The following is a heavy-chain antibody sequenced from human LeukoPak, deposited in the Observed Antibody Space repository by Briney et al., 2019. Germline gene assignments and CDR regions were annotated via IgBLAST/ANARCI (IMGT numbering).Heavy chain of an antibody. Sequence: GGSLRLSCAASGFTFSSHAMHWVRQAPGKGLVWVSRINPDGSVTDSADSVKGRFTISRDNAKNTVYLQLNSVRAEDTAVYYCARDMTGPFDDWGQGTLVTVSS. V-gene: IGHV3-74*01. CDR1: GFTFSSHA. CDR3: ARDMTGPFDD. J-gene: IGHJ4*02. CDR2: INPDGSVT. D-gene: IGHD3-9*01.